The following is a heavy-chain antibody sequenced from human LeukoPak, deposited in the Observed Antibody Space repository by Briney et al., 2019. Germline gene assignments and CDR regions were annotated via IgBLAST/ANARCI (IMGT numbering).Heavy chain of an antibody. CDR1: GFTFDNYA. CDR3: AKGSRSWYCEFDY. D-gene: IGHD6-13*01. CDR2: VSWNSGSI. J-gene: IGHJ4*02. Sequence: GGSLRLSCAASGFTFDNYAMHWVRQAPGKGLEWVSGVSWNSGSIGYADSVKGRFTISRDNAKNSLYLQMNSLRAEDTALYYCAKGSRSWYCEFDYWGQGTLVTVSS. V-gene: IGHV3-9*01.